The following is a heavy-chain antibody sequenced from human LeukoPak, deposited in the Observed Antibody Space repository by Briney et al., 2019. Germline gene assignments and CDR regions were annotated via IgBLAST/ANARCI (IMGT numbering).Heavy chain of an antibody. J-gene: IGHJ5*02. Sequence: PGGSLRLSCAGSGFSFTSHWMSWVRQAPAKGLEWVANIKEDGSEKYYVDSVKGRFTISRDNAKNSLSLQMNSLRAGDTAVYYCARGVGWFDPWGQGTLVTVSS. V-gene: IGHV3-7*01. CDR1: GFSFTSHW. CDR3: ARGVGWFDP. CDR2: IKEDGSEK. D-gene: IGHD3-3*01.